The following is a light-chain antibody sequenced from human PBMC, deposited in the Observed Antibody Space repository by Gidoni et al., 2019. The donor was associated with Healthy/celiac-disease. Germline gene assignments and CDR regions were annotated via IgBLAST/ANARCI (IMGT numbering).Light chain of an antibody. CDR2: AAS. Sequence: AIRMTQSPSSLSASTGDRVTITCRASQGISSYLAWYQQKPGKAPKLLIYAASTLQSGVPSRFSGSGSGTDFTLTIGCLQSEDFATYYCQQYYSYPPVFGQGTKVEIK. V-gene: IGKV1-8*01. CDR1: QGISSY. J-gene: IGKJ1*01. CDR3: QQYYSYPPV.